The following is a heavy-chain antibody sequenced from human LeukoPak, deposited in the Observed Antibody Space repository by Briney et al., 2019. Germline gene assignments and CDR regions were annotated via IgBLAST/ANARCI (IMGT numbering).Heavy chain of an antibody. D-gene: IGHD3-10*01. CDR1: GGSISSGAYY. J-gene: IGHJ4*02. V-gene: IGHV4-31*03. CDR2: IYYSGST. Sequence: SEALSPTCTVSGGSISSGAYYWSWIRQHPGKGLEWIGYIYYSGSTYYNPSLKSRVTISVDTSKNQFSLKLSSVTAADTAVYYCARVPITMVRGIIIGGAFDYWGQGTLVTVSS. CDR3: ARVPITMVRGIIIGGAFDY.